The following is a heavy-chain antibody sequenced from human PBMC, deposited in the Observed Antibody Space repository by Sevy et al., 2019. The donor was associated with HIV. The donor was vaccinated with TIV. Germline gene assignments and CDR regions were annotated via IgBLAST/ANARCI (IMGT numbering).Heavy chain of an antibody. CDR2: IWYDGSNK. Sequence: GGSLRLSCAASAFTYSSYGMHWVRQAPGKGLEWVAVIWYDGSNKEYADSLKGRFTISRDNSKNTLYLQMNSLRAEDTAVYYCARESIAVAGIGYYFHYWGQGTLVTVSS. J-gene: IGHJ4*02. V-gene: IGHV3-33*01. CDR1: AFTYSSYG. D-gene: IGHD6-19*01. CDR3: ARESIAVAGIGYYFHY.